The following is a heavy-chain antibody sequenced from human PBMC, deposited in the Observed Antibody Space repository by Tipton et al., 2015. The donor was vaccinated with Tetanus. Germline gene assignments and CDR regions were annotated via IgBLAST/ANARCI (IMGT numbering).Heavy chain of an antibody. Sequence: QLVQSGGGLVKPGGSLRLSCAASDFTVSTYHVTWVRQAPGKGLEWVSVIYSGGSTNSADSVKGRFIISRDNSKNTVHLQMDRLRVEDTAVYYCARGARGVFTRTGPPQYYIDYWGQGTLVTVSS. V-gene: IGHV3-53*01. J-gene: IGHJ4*02. CDR3: ARGARGVFTRTGPPQYYIDY. D-gene: IGHD3-22*01. CDR1: DFTVSTYH. CDR2: IYSGGST.